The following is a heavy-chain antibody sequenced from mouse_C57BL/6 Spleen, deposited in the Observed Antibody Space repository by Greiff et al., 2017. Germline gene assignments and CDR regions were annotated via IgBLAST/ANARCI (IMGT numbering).Heavy chain of an antibody. J-gene: IGHJ4*01. CDR2: IHPNSGST. V-gene: IGHV1-64*01. D-gene: IGHD5-2*01. CDR3: ATQNNSGRDYYARDD. CDR1: GYTFTSYW. Sequence: VQLQQPGADLVKPGASVKLSCKASGYTFTSYWMHWVKQRPGQGLEWIGMIHPNSGSTNYNEKFKSKATLTVDKASSTAYMQLSSLTSEDAAVYYCATQNNSGRDYYARDDWGQGTSVTVSS.